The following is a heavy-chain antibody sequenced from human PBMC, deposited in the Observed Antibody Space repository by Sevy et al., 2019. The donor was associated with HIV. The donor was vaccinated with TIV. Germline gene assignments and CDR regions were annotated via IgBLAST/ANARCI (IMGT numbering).Heavy chain of an antibody. CDR1: GGSISSYY. CDR2: IYYSGST. Sequence: SETLSLTCTVSGGSISSYYWSWIRQPPGKGLERIGYIYYSGSTNYNPSLKGRVTISVDTSKNQFSLKLSSVTAADTAVYYCARGGRGFGELFGYYYYYMDVWGKGTTVTVSS. CDR3: ARGGRGFGELFGYYYYYMDV. V-gene: IGHV4-59*01. J-gene: IGHJ6*03. D-gene: IGHD3-10*01.